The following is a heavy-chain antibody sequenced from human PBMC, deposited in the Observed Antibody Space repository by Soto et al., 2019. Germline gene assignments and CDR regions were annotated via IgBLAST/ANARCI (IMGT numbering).Heavy chain of an antibody. D-gene: IGHD3-16*01. CDR2: VTGDGSST. CDR1: GFSLSKYW. Sequence: EVQLVESGGASVQPGGSLRLSCAASGFSLSKYWMHWVRQAPGKGLEWVSRVTGDGSSTTYADSVSGRFIISRDNAKNTVFLQMSSLRADETARYYCARGGSTDFYGLLDLWGQGTQVIVSS. CDR3: ARGGSTDFYGLLDL. V-gene: IGHV3-74*01. J-gene: IGHJ5*02.